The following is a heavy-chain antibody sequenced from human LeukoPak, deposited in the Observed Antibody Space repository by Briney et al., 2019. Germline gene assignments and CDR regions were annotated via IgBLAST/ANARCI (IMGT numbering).Heavy chain of an antibody. CDR3: ARDDYVWGSYRYPLDY. V-gene: IGHV1-69*01. CDR2: IIPIFGTA. Sequence: SVKVSCKASGGTFSGYAISWVRQAPGQGLEWMGGIIPIFGTANYAQKFQGRVTITADESTSTAYMELSSLRSEDTAVYYCARDDYVWGSYRYPLDYWGQGTLVTVSS. CDR1: GGTFSGYA. D-gene: IGHD3-16*02. J-gene: IGHJ4*02.